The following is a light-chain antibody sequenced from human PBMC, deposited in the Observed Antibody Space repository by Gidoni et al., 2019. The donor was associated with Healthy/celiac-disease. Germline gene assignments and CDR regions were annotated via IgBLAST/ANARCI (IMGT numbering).Light chain of an antibody. CDR2: DFS. CDR1: SSDVGGYNH. Sequence: QSALTQPASVSGSPGQSIPISCTGTSSDVGGYNHVSWYQQHPGKAPNLIIYDFSNRPSGVSNRFSGSKSGNTASLTSSGLQAEDEADYYCSSYTSSSTYVVFGGGTKLTVL. V-gene: IGLV2-14*03. J-gene: IGLJ2*01. CDR3: SSYTSSSTYVV.